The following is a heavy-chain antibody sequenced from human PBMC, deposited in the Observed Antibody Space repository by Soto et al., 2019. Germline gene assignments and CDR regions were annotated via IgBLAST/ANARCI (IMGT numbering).Heavy chain of an antibody. Sequence: VSGPTLVNPTQTLTLTCTFSGFSLTTSGMCVSWIRQPPGKALEWLARIDWDDDKYYSTSLKTRLTISKDTSKNQVVLTMTNMDPVDTATYYCAHSTTHYYDSSTHFDYWGQGTLVTVS. CDR2: IDWDDDK. CDR1: GFSLTTSGMC. J-gene: IGHJ4*02. D-gene: IGHD3-22*01. V-gene: IGHV2-70*12. CDR3: AHSTTHYYDSSTHFDY.